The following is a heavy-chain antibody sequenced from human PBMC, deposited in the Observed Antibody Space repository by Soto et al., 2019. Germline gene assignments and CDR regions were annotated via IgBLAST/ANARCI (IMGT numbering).Heavy chain of an antibody. J-gene: IGHJ4*02. CDR3: AKESGYSYGYALY. D-gene: IGHD5-18*01. Sequence: GSLRLSCAASGITFSSYAMTWVRQAPGKGLEWVSGISGSGGSTYYADSVKGRFTISRDNSKNTLYLQMNSLRAEDTAVYYCAKESGYSYGYALYWGQGTLVTVSS. CDR2: ISGSGGST. CDR1: GITFSSYA. V-gene: IGHV3-23*01.